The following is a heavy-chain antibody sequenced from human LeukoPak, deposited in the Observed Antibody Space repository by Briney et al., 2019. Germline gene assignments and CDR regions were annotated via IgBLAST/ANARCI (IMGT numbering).Heavy chain of an antibody. Sequence: GGPLRLSCAASGFTFSSSAMHWVRQAPGKGLEWVAVISYDGSNKYYADSVKGRFTISRDNSKNTLYLQMNSPRAEDTAVYYCARVGYGGDTTNFDYWGQGTLVTVSS. V-gene: IGHV3-30-3*01. CDR3: ARVGYGGDTTNFDY. CDR1: GFTFSSSA. CDR2: ISYDGSNK. D-gene: IGHD2-21*01. J-gene: IGHJ4*02.